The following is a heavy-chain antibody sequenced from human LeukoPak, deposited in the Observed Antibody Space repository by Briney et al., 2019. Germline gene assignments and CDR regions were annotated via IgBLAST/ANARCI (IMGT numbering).Heavy chain of an antibody. Sequence: GGSLRLSCAASGFTFSSYEMNWVRQAPGKGLEWVSYISSSGSTIYYADSVKGRFTISRDSAKNSLYLQMNSLRAEDTAVYYCEELGITMIGGVWGKGTTVTISS. V-gene: IGHV3-48*03. CDR2: ISSSGSTI. D-gene: IGHD3-10*02. CDR3: EELGITMIGGV. CDR1: GFTFSSYE. J-gene: IGHJ6*04.